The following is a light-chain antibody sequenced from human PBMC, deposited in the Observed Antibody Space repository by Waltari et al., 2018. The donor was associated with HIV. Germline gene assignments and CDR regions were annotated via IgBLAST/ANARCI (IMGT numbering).Light chain of an antibody. J-gene: IGKJ5*01. CDR2: GAS. CDR3: QQYGSSPIT. Sequence: EIALTQSPATLSLSPGEGAVLSCRASQSVSNSYVAWYQQKVGQAPSLLIYGASRRAIGIPDRFSGSGSGTDFTLTISGLEPEDFAVYYCQQYGSSPITFGQGTRLEIK. CDR1: QSVSNSY. V-gene: IGKV3-20*01.